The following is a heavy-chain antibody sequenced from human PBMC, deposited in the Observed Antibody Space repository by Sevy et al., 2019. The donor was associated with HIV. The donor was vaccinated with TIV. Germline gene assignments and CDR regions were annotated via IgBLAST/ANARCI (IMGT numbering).Heavy chain of an antibody. CDR1: GFTFSNAW. D-gene: IGHD3-16*02. CDR2: IKSNTDGGKT. J-gene: IGHJ4*02. V-gene: IGHV3-15*01. Sequence: GGSLRLSCAASGFTFSNAWMSWVRQAPGKGLEWVGRIKSNTDGGKTDYAAPVKGRFTISRDDSKNTLYLQMNSLKTEDTAVYYCTTPYYDYVWGSYRMYYFDYWGQGTLVTVSS. CDR3: TTPYYDYVWGSYRMYYFDY.